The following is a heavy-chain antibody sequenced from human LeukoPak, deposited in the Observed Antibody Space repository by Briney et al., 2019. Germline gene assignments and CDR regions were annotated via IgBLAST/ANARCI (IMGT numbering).Heavy chain of an antibody. CDR3: ARERYCGGGSCYSGDSFDY. J-gene: IGHJ4*02. V-gene: IGHV1-69*06. CDR1: GGTFSSYA. Sequence: GASVKVSCKASGGTFSSYAISWVRPAPGQGLEWMGGIIPIFGTANYAQKFQGRVTITADKSTSTAYMELSSLRSEDTAVYYCARERYCGGGSCYSGDSFDYWGQGTLVTVSS. CDR2: IIPIFGTA. D-gene: IGHD2-15*01.